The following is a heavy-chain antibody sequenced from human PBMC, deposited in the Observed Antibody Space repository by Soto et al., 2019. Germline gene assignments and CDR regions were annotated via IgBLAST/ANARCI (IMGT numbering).Heavy chain of an antibody. J-gene: IGHJ5*02. CDR2: IYYSGST. V-gene: IGHV4-59*08. Sequence: SETLSLTCTVSGGSISSYYWSWIRQPPGKGLEWIGYIYYSGSTNYNPSLKSRVTISVDTSKNQFSLKLSSVTAADTAVYYCARTKTRQNTIFGVVIMAWFDPWGQGTLVTVSS. CDR3: ARTKTRQNTIFGVVIMAWFDP. CDR1: GGSISSYY. D-gene: IGHD3-3*01.